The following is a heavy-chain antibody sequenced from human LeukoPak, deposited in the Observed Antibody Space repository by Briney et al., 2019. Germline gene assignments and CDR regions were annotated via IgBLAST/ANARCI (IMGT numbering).Heavy chain of an antibody. CDR1: GGSISSYY. D-gene: IGHD3-10*01. J-gene: IGHJ6*03. CDR3: ARVITMVRGGGYYYMDV. CDR2: IYYGGST. Sequence: SETLSLTCTVSGGSISSYYWSWIRQPPGKGLEWIGYIYYGGSTNYNPSLKSRVTISVDTSKNQFSLKLSSVTAADTAVYYCARVITMVRGGGYYYMDVWGKGTTVTISS. V-gene: IGHV4-59*01.